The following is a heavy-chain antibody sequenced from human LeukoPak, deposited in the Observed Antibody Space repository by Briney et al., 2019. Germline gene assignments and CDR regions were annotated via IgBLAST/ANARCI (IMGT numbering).Heavy chain of an antibody. CDR3: AIQTLGYWYFDL. D-gene: IGHD3-10*01. CDR2: IYYSGST. Sequence: SQTLSLTCTVSGCSISSGDYYWSWIRQPPGKGLEWIGYIYYSGSTYYNPSLKSRVTIPVDTSKNQFSLKLSTVTAADTAVYYCAIQTLGYWYFDLWGRGTLVTVSS. J-gene: IGHJ2*01. V-gene: IGHV4-30-4*01. CDR1: GCSISSGDYY.